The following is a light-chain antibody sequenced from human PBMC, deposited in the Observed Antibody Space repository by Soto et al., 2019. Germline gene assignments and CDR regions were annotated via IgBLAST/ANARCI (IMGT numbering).Light chain of an antibody. CDR3: SSYAGSNNLV. J-gene: IGLJ2*01. CDR2: EVS. CDR1: SSDVGGYNY. Sequence: QSVLTQPPSASGSPGQSVTISCTGTSSDVGGYNYVSWYQQHPGKAPKLMIYEVSKRPSGVPDRFSGSKSGDTASLTVSGLHADDEADYYCSSYAGSNNLVFGGGTKLPVL. V-gene: IGLV2-8*01.